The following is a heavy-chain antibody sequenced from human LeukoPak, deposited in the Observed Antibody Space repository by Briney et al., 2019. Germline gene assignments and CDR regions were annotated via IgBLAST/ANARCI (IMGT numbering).Heavy chain of an antibody. V-gene: IGHV3-21*01. J-gene: IGHJ4*02. D-gene: IGHD1-26*01. CDR1: GFTFSSYS. Sequence: GGSLRLSCAASGFTFSSYSMNWVRQAPGKGLEWVSSISNSSSYIYYADSVKGRFTISRDNAKNSLYLQMNSLRAEDTAVYYCARVAPSGSYPVFDYWGQGTLVTVSS. CDR2: ISNSSSYI. CDR3: ARVAPSGSYPVFDY.